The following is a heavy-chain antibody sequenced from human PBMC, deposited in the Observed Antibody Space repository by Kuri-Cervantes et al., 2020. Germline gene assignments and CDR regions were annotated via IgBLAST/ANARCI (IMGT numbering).Heavy chain of an antibody. CDR3: TTEFYYDSGSYYGDY. CDR1: GLTLNNAW. D-gene: IGHD3-10*01. J-gene: IGHJ4*02. Sequence: GGSLRLSCAASGLTLNNAWMSWVRQSPGKGLEWIGHVKSITEGGATDYAAPVKGRFTISRDDSKNTLYLQMNSLKTEDTAVYYCTTEFYYDSGSYYGDYWGQGTLVTVSS. V-gene: IGHV3-15*01. CDR2: VKSITEGGAT.